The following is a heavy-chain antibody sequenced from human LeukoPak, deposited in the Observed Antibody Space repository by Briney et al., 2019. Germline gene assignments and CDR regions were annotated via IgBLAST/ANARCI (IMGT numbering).Heavy chain of an antibody. CDR1: GASISNYY. V-gene: IGHV4-59*01. D-gene: IGHD2-8*01. CDR3: AGNTNILGDVNWFDP. CDR2: IYNSGNT. J-gene: IGHJ5*02. Sequence: PSETLSLTCTVSGASISNYYWNWIRQPPGKGLEWIGFIYNSGNTKYNPSLRGRVTISLDTSKNQFSLNLNSVTTADTAVYYCAGNTNILGDVNWFDPWGQGTLVTVPS.